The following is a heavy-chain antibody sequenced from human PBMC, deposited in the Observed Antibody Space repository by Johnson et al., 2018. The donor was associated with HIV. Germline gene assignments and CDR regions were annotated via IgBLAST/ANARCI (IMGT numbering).Heavy chain of an antibody. CDR2: IGRSGTTI. V-gene: IGHV3-11*04. CDR1: GFSISDYY. J-gene: IGHJ3*02. CDR3: ATDLSRWELHPLSAFDI. D-gene: IGHD4-23*01. Sequence: QVQLVESGGGLVKPGGSLRLSCAASGFSISDYYMSWIRQAPGKGLEWISYIGRSGTTIYYADSVKGRFTISRDNSKNTLYLQMNSLRAEDTAVYYCATDLSRWELHPLSAFDIWGQGTMVTVSS.